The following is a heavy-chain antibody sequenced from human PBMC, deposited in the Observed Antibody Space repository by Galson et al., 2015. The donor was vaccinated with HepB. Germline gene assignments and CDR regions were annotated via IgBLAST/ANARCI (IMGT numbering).Heavy chain of an antibody. V-gene: IGHV4-30-4*01. J-gene: IGHJ3*02. Sequence: TLSLTCTVFGGSISSGDYYWSWIRQPPGKGLEWIGYIYYSGSTYYNPSLKSRVTISVDTSKNQFSLKLSSVTAADTAVYYCARPPSCGGDCYLAFDIWGQGTMVTVSS. CDR3: ARPPSCGGDCYLAFDI. CDR1: GGSISSGDYY. D-gene: IGHD2-21*02. CDR2: IYYSGST.